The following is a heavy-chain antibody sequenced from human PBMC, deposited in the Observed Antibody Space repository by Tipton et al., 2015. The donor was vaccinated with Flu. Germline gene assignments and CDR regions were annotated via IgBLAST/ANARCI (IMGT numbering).Heavy chain of an antibody. Sequence: SLRLSCAAFGFTFSSYWMSWARQAPGKGPEWVANIKKDGSEKYYVDYVKGRFTISRDKAKNSLYLQMNSLRAEDTAVYYCARDISSGWLDYWGQGTLVTVSS. CDR2: IKKDGSEK. J-gene: IGHJ4*02. CDR3: ARDISSGWLDY. CDR1: GFTFSSYW. D-gene: IGHD6-19*01. V-gene: IGHV3-7*01.